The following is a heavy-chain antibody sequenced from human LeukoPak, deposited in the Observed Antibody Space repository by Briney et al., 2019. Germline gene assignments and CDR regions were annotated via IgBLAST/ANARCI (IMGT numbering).Heavy chain of an antibody. V-gene: IGHV1-18*01. CDR2: ISAYNGNT. Sequence: GASVKVSCKASGYTFATYSISWMRQAPGQGLEWMGWISAYNGNTNYAQKFQDRVTMTTGTSTSTAYMELRSLRSDDTAVYYCARVRDNDYGDFWGQGTLVTVSS. CDR1: GYTFATYS. D-gene: IGHD2-15*01. CDR3: ARVRDNDYGDF. J-gene: IGHJ4*02.